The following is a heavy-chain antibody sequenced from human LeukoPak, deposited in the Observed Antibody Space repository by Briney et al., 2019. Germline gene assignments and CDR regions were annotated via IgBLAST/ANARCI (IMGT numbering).Heavy chain of an antibody. Sequence: PGGSLRLSCTAPGFTFSSYSMNWVRQAPGKGLEWVSYISSSSSTIYYADSVKGRFTISRDNAKNSLYLQMNSLRAEDTAVYYCAREGWIVVVPAAKGDFDYWGQGTLVTVSS. D-gene: IGHD2-2*01. V-gene: IGHV3-48*04. CDR2: ISSSSSTI. CDR1: GFTFSSYS. J-gene: IGHJ4*02. CDR3: AREGWIVVVPAAKGDFDY.